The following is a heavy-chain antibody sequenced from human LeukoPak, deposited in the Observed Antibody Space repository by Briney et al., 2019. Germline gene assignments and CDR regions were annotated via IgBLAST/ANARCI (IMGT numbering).Heavy chain of an antibody. CDR3: ARESVRGVDTTMVHYFDY. Sequence: SQTLSLTCTVSGGSISSYYWSWIRQPPGKGLEWIGYIYYSGNTNYDPSLKSRVTISVDTSNNQFSLKLSSVTAADTAVYFCARESVRGVDTTMVHYFDYWGQGILVTVSS. V-gene: IGHV4-59*01. CDR1: GGSISSYY. J-gene: IGHJ4*02. CDR2: IYYSGNT. D-gene: IGHD5-18*01.